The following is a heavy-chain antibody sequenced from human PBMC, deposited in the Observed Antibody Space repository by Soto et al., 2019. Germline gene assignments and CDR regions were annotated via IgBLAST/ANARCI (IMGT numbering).Heavy chain of an antibody. V-gene: IGHV3-23*01. CDR3: AKDNRRAVAAAKEGYFDY. CDR2: ISGSGGST. Sequence: GGSLRLSCAASGFTFSSYAMSWVRQAPGKGLEWVSAISGSGGSTYYADSVKGRFTISRDNSKNTLYLQMNSLRAEDTAVYYCAKDNRRAVAAAKEGYFDYWGQGTLVTVSS. CDR1: GFTFSSYA. J-gene: IGHJ4*02. D-gene: IGHD5-18*01.